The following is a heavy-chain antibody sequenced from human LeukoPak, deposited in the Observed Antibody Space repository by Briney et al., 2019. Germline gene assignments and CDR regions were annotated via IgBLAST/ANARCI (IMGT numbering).Heavy chain of an antibody. J-gene: IGHJ4*02. V-gene: IGHV3-7*01. CDR2: IKQDGSEK. CDR3: ARDFTFRSRWVAGHFDY. Sequence: QPGGSLRLSCAASGFTFSSYWMSWVRQAPGKGLEWVANIKQDGSEKYYVDPVKGRFTISRDNAKNSLYLQMNSLRAEDTAVYYCARDFTFRSRWVAGHFDYWGQGTLVTVSS. CDR1: GFTFSSYW. D-gene: IGHD6-19*01.